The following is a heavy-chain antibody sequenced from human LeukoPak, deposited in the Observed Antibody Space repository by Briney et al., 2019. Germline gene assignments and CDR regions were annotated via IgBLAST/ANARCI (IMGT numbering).Heavy chain of an antibody. D-gene: IGHD2-21*02. V-gene: IGHV3-23*01. CDR3: AKDWSVTAPPFDY. CDR2: ISGSGGST. J-gene: IGHJ4*02. Sequence: QPGGSLRLSCAASGFTVSSNYMSWVRQAPGKGLEWVSAISGSGGSTYYADSVKGRFTISRDNSKNTLYLQMNSLRAEDTAVYYCAKDWSVTAPPFDYWGQGTLVTVSS. CDR1: GFTVSSNY.